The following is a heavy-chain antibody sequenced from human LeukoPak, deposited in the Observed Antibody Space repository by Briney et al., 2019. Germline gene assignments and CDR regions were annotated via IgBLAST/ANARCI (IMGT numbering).Heavy chain of an antibody. Sequence: PGGSLRLSCAASGFTFSSYAMSWVRQAPGKGLEWVSAISGSGGSTYYADSVKGRFTISRDNAKNSLFLQLNSLRAEDTAIYYCAREYISGWFDYWGQGTLVTVSS. J-gene: IGHJ4*02. D-gene: IGHD6-19*01. CDR2: ISGSGGST. V-gene: IGHV3-23*01. CDR1: GFTFSSYA. CDR3: AREYISGWFDY.